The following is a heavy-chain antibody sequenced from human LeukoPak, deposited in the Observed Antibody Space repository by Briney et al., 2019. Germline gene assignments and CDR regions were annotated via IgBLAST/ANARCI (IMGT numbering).Heavy chain of an antibody. D-gene: IGHD3-22*01. CDR1: GFIFSSSW. CDR3: ATGGDSSSYRAFDH. J-gene: IGHJ4*02. Sequence: GGSLRLSCAASGFIFSSSWMSWVRQAPGKGLESVASINENGRQMYYVDSVKGRFTISSDNAKNSLYLQMDNLRAEDTAVYYCATGGDSSSYRAFDHWGQGNLVTVSS. CDR2: INENGRQM. V-gene: IGHV3-7*01.